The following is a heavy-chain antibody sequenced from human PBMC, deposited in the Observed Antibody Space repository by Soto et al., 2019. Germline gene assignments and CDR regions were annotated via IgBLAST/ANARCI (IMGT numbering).Heavy chain of an antibody. V-gene: IGHV5-51*01. CDR3: ARHTNGYNPLDY. D-gene: IGHD5-12*01. CDR1: GYDFNTYW. J-gene: IGHJ4*02. CDR2: IHPGYSDI. Sequence: GESLKISCEGSGYDFNTYWIGWVRRMPGKGLEWMGIIHPGYSDIRYSPSFQGQVTISADTSINTAHLQWSSLKASDTAMYYCARHTNGYNPLDYWGQGTLVTVSS.